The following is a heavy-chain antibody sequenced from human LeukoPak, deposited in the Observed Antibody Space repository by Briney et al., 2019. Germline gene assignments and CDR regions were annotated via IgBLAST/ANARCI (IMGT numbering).Heavy chain of an antibody. Sequence: GGSLRLSCAASGFTFSCYWMSWVRQAPGKGLEWVANIKQDGSEKYYVDSVKGRFTISRDNAKNSLYLQMNSLRAEDTAVYYCARDHEALGAFDIWGQGTMVTVSS. D-gene: IGHD3-16*01. CDR3: ARDHEALGAFDI. CDR2: IKQDGSEK. J-gene: IGHJ3*02. V-gene: IGHV3-7*01. CDR1: GFTFSCYW.